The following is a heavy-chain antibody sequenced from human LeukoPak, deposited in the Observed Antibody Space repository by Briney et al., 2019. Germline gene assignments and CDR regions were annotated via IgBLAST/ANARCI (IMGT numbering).Heavy chain of an antibody. CDR2: FHNSGTS. Sequence: PSETLSLTCTVSDDSISDYYRGWIRQPPGKGLEWIGYFHNSGTSTYNPSLKSRVTISADTSKNQFSLKLNSLTTADTAVYYCTRGAGWLINYWGQGILVTVSS. J-gene: IGHJ4*02. D-gene: IGHD3-16*01. CDR1: DDSISDYY. CDR3: TRGAGWLINY. V-gene: IGHV4-59*01.